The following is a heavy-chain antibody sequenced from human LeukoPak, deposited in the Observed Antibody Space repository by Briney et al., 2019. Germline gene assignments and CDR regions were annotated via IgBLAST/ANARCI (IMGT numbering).Heavy chain of an antibody. V-gene: IGHV3-66*01. J-gene: IGHJ6*03. CDR1: GFTVSSNY. CDR3: AAIEHCSGGSCYPKRYYYYMDV. CDR2: IYSGGST. Sequence: GGSLRLSCAASGFTVSSNYMSWVRQAPGKGLEWVSVIYSGGSTYYADSVKGRFTISRDNSKNTLYLQMNSLRAEDTAVYYCAAIEHCSGGSCYPKRYYYYMDVWGKGTTVTISS. D-gene: IGHD2-15*01.